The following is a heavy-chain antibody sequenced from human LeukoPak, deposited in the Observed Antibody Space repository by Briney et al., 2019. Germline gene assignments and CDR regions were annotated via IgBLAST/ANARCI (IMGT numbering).Heavy chain of an antibody. V-gene: IGHV1-18*01. CDR2: ISANNGNT. Sequence: ASVKVSCKASGYTFSSYGISWVRQAPGQGLEWMGWISANNGNTNYAQKLQGRVTMTTDTSTSTDYMELSSLRSEDTAIYYCARDNSVGDNAWWFDPWGQGTLVTVSS. CDR1: GYTFSSYG. CDR3: ARDNSVGDNAWWFDP. J-gene: IGHJ5*02. D-gene: IGHD1-26*01.